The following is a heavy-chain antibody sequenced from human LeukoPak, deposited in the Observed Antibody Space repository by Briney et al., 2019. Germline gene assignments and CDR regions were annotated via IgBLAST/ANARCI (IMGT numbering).Heavy chain of an antibody. CDR3: ARDSSGWNDY. D-gene: IGHD3-22*01. Sequence: PGGSLRLSCVASGFTFSTYWMTWVRQAPGKGLGWVANIKHDGREKHYVGSVKGRFTISRDNVKNSLYLQMNSLRVEDTAVYYCARDSSGWNDYWGQGTLVTVSS. CDR1: GFTFSTYW. J-gene: IGHJ4*02. CDR2: IKHDGREK. V-gene: IGHV3-7*01.